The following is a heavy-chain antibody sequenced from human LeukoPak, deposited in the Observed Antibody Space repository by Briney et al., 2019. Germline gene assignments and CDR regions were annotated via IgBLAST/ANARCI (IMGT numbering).Heavy chain of an antibody. CDR3: ASGSGYSGYDSYYYYYGMDV. Sequence: ASVKVSCKTSGYTFTNYDINWVRQATGQGLEWMGWMNPKSGNTGSAQRFQGRVTITRDTSASTAYMELSSLRSEDTAVYYCASGSGYSGYDSYYYYYGMDVWGQGTTVTVSS. V-gene: IGHV1-8*01. CDR2: MNPKSGNT. CDR1: GYTFTNYD. J-gene: IGHJ6*02. D-gene: IGHD5-12*01.